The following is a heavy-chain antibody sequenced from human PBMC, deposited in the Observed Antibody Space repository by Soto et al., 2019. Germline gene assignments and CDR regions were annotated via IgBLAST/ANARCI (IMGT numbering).Heavy chain of an antibody. Sequence: PGESLKISCKGSGYSFTLYLIGWVRQMPGKGLEWMGIIYPGDSDTRYSPSFQGQVTISADKSISTAYLQWSSLKASDTAMYYCARRSYYCTNGVCSGFDPWGQGTLVTVSS. CDR3: ARRSYYCTNGVCSGFDP. V-gene: IGHV5-51*01. CDR1: GYSFTLYL. D-gene: IGHD2-8*01. CDR2: IYPGDSDT. J-gene: IGHJ5*02.